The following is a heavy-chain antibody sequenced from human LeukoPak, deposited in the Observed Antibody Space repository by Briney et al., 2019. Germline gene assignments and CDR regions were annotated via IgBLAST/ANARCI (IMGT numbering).Heavy chain of an antibody. J-gene: IGHJ4*02. CDR3: ARTFGTYQYYFDY. CDR1: GGSISSSTYY. V-gene: IGHV4-39*07. D-gene: IGHD1-26*01. Sequence: SETLSLTCTVSGGSISSSTYYWGWLRQPPGKGLEWIGSIYYNGNTYYNPSLESRVTMSVDTSKNQFSLKLTSVSADTAVYYCARTFGTYQYYFDYWGQGSLVAVSS. CDR2: IYYNGNT.